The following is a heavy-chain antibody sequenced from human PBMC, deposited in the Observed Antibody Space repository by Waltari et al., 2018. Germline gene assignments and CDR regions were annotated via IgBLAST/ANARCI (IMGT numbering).Heavy chain of an antibody. Sequence: QVQLVQSGAEVKKPGASVKVSCKASGYIFTGYYLHWVRQAPGQVLEWMGWISPNSGDTKYAQKFQDRVTMTRDTSISTAYMELSRLRSDDTAVYFCARNQISGWGSDYWGQGTLVTVSS. D-gene: IGHD6-19*01. J-gene: IGHJ4*02. CDR2: ISPNSGDT. V-gene: IGHV1-2*02. CDR1: GYIFTGYY. CDR3: ARNQISGWGSDY.